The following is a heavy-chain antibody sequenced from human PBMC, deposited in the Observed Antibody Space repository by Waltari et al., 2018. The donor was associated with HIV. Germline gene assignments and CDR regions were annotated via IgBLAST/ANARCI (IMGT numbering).Heavy chain of an antibody. CDR1: GFFFAKFA. V-gene: IGHV3-33*01. Sequence: QVQLPESGGGVVSPGWSLRLSGVVLGFFFAKFAIHWVRQKPGKGLEWVAAIWYDGGNEYYADSVKGRFTISRDNSKNTLYLQMNSLRAEDTAVYYCARDWTITATTRVDFWGPGTLVTVSS. D-gene: IGHD1-20*01. CDR2: IWYDGGNE. J-gene: IGHJ4*03. CDR3: ARDWTITATTRVDF.